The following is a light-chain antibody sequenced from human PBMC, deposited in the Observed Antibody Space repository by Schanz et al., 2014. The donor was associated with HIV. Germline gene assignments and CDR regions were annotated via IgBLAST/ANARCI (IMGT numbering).Light chain of an antibody. Sequence: QSALTQPASVSGSPGQSITISCTGTSSDVGADNSVSWYQQHPGRAPRLLVYDVTYRPSGVSNRFSGSKSGNTASLTISGHHPEDDADYYCNSYSHSNTYVFGSGTMLTVL. CDR3: NSYSHSNTYV. CDR2: DVT. CDR1: SSDVGADNS. V-gene: IGLV2-14*03. J-gene: IGLJ1*01.